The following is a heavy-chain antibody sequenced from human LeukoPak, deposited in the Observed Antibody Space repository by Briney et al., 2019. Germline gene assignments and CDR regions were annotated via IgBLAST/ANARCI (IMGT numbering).Heavy chain of an antibody. D-gene: IGHD1-26*01. J-gene: IGHJ4*02. CDR3: ARPLHSGYYCGYDS. CDR1: GGSVSSSTYY. V-gene: IGHV4-39*01. Sequence: KASETLSLTCPVSGGSVSSSTYYWAWLRQPPGKGLEWFGSIYYSGTTSYNPSLKSRVTISVDTSKHQFSLKLCSVTAADTAVYYCARPLHSGYYCGYDSWGQGTLVTVSS. CDR2: IYYSGTT.